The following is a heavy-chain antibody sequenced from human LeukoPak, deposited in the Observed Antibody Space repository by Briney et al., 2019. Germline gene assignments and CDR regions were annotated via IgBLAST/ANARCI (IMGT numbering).Heavy chain of an antibody. CDR1: GYSFTSYW. V-gene: IGHV5-51*01. D-gene: IGHD2-8*02. CDR3: ATYRQVLLPFES. J-gene: IGHJ4*02. Sequence: RGESLKISCKGSGYSFTSYWIGWVRQMPGKGLECMGIIYPGDSDTRYSPSFQGQVTISADRSISTAYLQWSSLRAEDTAIYYCATYRQVLLPFESWGQGTLVTVSS. CDR2: IYPGDSDT.